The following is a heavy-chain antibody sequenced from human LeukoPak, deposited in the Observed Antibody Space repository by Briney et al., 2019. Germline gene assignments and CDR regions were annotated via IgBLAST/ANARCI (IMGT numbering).Heavy chain of an antibody. CDR2: IFGGGTT. CDR1: GFTFSSYG. CDR3: ASGIVEGGYFSGPVEY. V-gene: IGHV3-53*01. J-gene: IGHJ4*02. D-gene: IGHD3-22*01. Sequence: GGSLRLSCAASGFTFSSYGMSWVRQAPGKGLEWVSIIFGGGTTFYAYSVKGRFTISRDNSKNTLYLQVTSLRVDDTAVYYCASGIVEGGYFSGPVEYWGQGTLVTVSS.